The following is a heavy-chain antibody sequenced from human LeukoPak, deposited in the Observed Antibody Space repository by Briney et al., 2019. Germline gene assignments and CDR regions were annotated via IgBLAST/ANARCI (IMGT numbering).Heavy chain of an antibody. J-gene: IGHJ6*02. Sequence: ASVKVSCKASGYTFTSYYMHWVRQAPGQGLEWMGIINPSGGSTSYAQKFQGRVTMTRDTSTSTAYMELSSLRSEDTAVYYCARDSIVEYYYYGMDVWGQGTTVTVSS. CDR1: GYTFTSYY. V-gene: IGHV1-46*01. D-gene: IGHD2-15*01. CDR3: ARDSIVEYYYYGMDV. CDR2: INPSGGST.